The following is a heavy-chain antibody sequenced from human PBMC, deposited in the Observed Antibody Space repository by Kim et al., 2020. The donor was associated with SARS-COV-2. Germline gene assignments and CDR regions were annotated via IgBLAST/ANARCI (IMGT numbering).Heavy chain of an antibody. D-gene: IGHD3-10*01. CDR1: GGSINNYY. CDR3: ARHWGGSGTYLQRHFVF. J-gene: IGHJ2*01. Sequence: SETLSLTCTVSGGSINNYYWSWLRQPPGRGLEWIGSIYYTGTTNYNPSLASRLTISIDTSKNQFSLKMTSVTAADTAVYYCARHWGGSGTYLQRHFVFWG. CDR2: IYYTGTT. V-gene: IGHV4-59*08.